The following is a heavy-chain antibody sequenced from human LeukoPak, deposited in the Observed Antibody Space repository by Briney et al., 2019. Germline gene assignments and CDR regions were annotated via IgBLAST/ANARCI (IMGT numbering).Heavy chain of an antibody. J-gene: IGHJ4*02. CDR1: GGSISSGSYY. V-gene: IGHV4-61*02. D-gene: IGHD3-10*01. CDR3: ARIQRGGSGSYC. Sequence: SETLSLTCTVSGGSISSGSYYWSWIRQPAGKGLEWIGRIYTSGSTNYNPSLKSRVTISVDTSKNQFSLKVNSVTAADTAVYYCARIQRGGSGSYCWGQGTLVTVSS. CDR2: IYTSGST.